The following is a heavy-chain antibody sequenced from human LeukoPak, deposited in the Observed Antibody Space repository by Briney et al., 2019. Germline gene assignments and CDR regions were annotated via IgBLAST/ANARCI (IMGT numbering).Heavy chain of an antibody. J-gene: IGHJ4*02. CDR3: ARDLFGPLDSSGYYCDY. V-gene: IGHV1-69*05. D-gene: IGHD3-22*01. CDR1: GGTFSSYA. CDR2: IIPIFGTA. Sequence: SVKVSCKXSGGTFSSYAISWVRQAPGQGLEWMGRIIPIFGTANYAQKFQGRVTITTDESTSTAYMELSSLRSEDTAVYYCARDLFGPLDSSGYYCDYWGQGTLVTVSS.